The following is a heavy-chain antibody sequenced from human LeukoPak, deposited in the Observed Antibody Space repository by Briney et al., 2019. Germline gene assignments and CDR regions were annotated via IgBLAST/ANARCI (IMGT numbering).Heavy chain of an antibody. D-gene: IGHD3-10*01. CDR2: ISYDGSNK. J-gene: IGHJ5*02. CDR1: GFTFSSYA. Sequence: PGGSLRLSCAASGFTFSSYAMHWVRQAPGKGLEWVAVISYDGSNKYYADSVKGRFTISRDNSKNTLYLQVNSLRAEDTAVYYCARESYGSGSYGWFDPWGQGTLVTVSS. CDR3: ARESYGSGSYGWFDP. V-gene: IGHV3-30-3*01.